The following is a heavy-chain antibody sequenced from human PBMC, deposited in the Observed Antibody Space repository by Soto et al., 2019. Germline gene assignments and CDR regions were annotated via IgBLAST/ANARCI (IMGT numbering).Heavy chain of an antibody. CDR2: IWYDGNNK. CDR1: GFAFSRFD. D-gene: IGHD3-10*01. J-gene: IGHJ4*02. CDR3: ARGDSGNYLCYIDY. Sequence: QVQVVESGGAMVQPGKSLRLSCAASGFAFSRFDMHWVRQAPGKGLEWVAIIWYDGNNKYYADSVKGRFTISRDNSKNTLYLQINVLRPEDTAVYYCARGDSGNYLCYIDYWGQGTLVTVSS. V-gene: IGHV3-33*01.